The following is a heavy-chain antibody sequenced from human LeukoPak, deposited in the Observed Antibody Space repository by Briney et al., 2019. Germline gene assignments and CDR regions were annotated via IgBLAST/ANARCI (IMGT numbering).Heavy chain of an antibody. Sequence: SGGSLRLSCAASGFTFSSYDMHWVRQATGKGLEWVSAIGTAGDTYYPGSVKGRFTISRENAKNSLYLQMNSLRAGDTAVYYCARDGGGSSSWSGYYGMDVWGQGNTVTVSS. CDR2: IGTAGDT. CDR1: GFTFSSYD. CDR3: ARDGGGSSSWSGYYGMDV. V-gene: IGHV3-13*01. D-gene: IGHD6-13*01. J-gene: IGHJ6*02.